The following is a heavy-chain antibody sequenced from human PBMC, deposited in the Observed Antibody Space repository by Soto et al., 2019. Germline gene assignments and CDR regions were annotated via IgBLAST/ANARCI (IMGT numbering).Heavy chain of an antibody. CDR2: IIPIFGTA. D-gene: IGHD5-18*01. V-gene: IGHV1-69*13. Sequence: GASVKVSCKASGGTFSSDAISWVRQAPGQGLEWMGGIIPIFGTANYAQKFQGRVTITADESTSTAYMELSSLRSEDTAVYYCARYSYGRPDYYGMDVWGQGTTVTVSS. CDR3: ARYSYGRPDYYGMDV. CDR1: GGTFSSDA. J-gene: IGHJ6*02.